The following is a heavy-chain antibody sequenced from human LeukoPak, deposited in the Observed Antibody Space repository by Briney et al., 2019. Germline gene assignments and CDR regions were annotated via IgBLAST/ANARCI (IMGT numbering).Heavy chain of an antibody. V-gene: IGHV3-66*01. CDR1: GFTVSSNY. Sequence: GGSLRLSCAASGFTVSSNYMSWVRQAPGKGLEWVSVIYSGGSTYYADSVKGRFTISRDNSKNTLYLQMNSLRAEDTAVYYCARDVGGALRFGELRYGMDVWGQGTTVTASS. D-gene: IGHD3-10*01. CDR3: ARDVGGALRFGELRYGMDV. J-gene: IGHJ6*02. CDR2: IYSGGST.